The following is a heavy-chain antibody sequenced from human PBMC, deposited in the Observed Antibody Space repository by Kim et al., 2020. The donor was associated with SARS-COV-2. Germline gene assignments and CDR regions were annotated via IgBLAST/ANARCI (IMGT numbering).Heavy chain of an antibody. CDR1: GSPFSTHG. CDR3: ARWAGNPNGGYCLDS. Sequence: GGSLRLSCAVSGSPFSTHGMHWVRQPPGKGLEWVAVISDGGGEKKDYTDSVKGRFIVSKDNAKNMLYLQMDNLRAEDTAVYYCARWAGNPNGGYCLDSWGQGTLVTVSS. CDR2: ISDGGGEKK. V-gene: IGHV3-30*12. J-gene: IGHJ5*01. D-gene: IGHD2-21*01.